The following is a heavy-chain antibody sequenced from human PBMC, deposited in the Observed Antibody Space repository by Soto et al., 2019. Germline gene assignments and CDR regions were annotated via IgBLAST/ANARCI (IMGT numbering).Heavy chain of an antibody. CDR2: MNPNSGNT. D-gene: IGHD3-3*01. J-gene: IGHJ6*02. CDR3: ARGGPQYYDFCGGYYIGYYYGMDV. CDR1: GYTFTSYD. Sequence: GASVKVSCKASGYTFTSYDINWVRQATGQGLEWMGWMNPNSGNTGYAQKFQGRVTMTRNTSISTAYMELSSLRSEDTAVYYCARGGPQYYDFCGGYYIGYYYGMDVWGQGTTVTVSS. V-gene: IGHV1-8*01.